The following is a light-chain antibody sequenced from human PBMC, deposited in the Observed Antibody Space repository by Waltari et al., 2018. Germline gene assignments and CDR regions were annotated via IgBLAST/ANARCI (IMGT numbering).Light chain of an antibody. V-gene: IGLV2-14*01. CDR3: SSYTSSSTLV. CDR1: SREPGGYTS. J-gene: IGLJ2*01. Sequence: QSALTQPASVSGSPGPSIPISCTGTSREPGGYTSVFWYQQHPGKAPKLTIYEVSHRPSGVSDRFSGSKSGNTASLTISGLQAEDEADYYCSSYTSSSTLVFGGGTKVTVL. CDR2: EVS.